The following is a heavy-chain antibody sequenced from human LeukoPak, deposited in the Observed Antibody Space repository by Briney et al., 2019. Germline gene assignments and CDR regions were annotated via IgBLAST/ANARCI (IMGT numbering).Heavy chain of an antibody. J-gene: IGHJ4*02. D-gene: IGHD3-10*01. Sequence: ASVKVSCKASGYTFTSYGISWVRQAPGQGLEWMGWISAYNGNTNYAQKLQGRVTMTTDTSTSTAYMELRSPRSDDTAVYYCARGGYYYGSGSYENYFDYWGQGTLVTVSS. CDR3: ARGGYYYGSGSYENYFDY. CDR1: GYTFTSYG. CDR2: ISAYNGNT. V-gene: IGHV1-18*01.